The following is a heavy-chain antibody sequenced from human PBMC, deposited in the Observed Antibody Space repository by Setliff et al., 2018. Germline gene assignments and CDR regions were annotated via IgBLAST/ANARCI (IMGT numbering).Heavy chain of an antibody. CDR3: ARWNGSGYFYY. V-gene: IGHV1-69*11. J-gene: IGHJ4*02. CDR1: GGAFSNYG. CDR2: IIPILETT. Sequence: SVKVSCKVSGGAFSNYGLSWVRQAPGQGLLRMGRIIPILETTNYAQNFQGRVSITADESTRTAYMELSSLTFEDTAVYYCARWNGSGYFYYWGQGTWVTVSS. D-gene: IGHD3-3*01.